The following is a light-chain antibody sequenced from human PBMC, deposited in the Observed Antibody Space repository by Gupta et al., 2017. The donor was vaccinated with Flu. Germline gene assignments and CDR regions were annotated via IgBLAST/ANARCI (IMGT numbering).Light chain of an antibody. CDR1: SSDVGDSNY. CDR3: SSCVNSGSYV. CDR2: EVS. Sequence: QSALTQPPSLSGSPGPSITISCTGTSSDVGDSNYVSWYQQHPGKAPKLMIYEVSNRPSGISNRFSGSKSGNTASLTISGLQAEDEADYFCSSCVNSGSYVFGTGTTVTVL. V-gene: IGLV2-14*01. J-gene: IGLJ1*01.